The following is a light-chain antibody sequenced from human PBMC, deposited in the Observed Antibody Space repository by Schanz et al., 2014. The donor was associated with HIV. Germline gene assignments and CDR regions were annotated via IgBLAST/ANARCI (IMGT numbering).Light chain of an antibody. V-gene: IGLV2-8*01. Sequence: QSVLTQPPSASGSRGQSVTISCTGTSSDVGHYDYVSWYQQHPGKAPKLMIYEVSKRPSGVPDRFSGSKSGNTASLTISGLQAEDEADYYCCSYAGTSTVVVFGGGTKLTVL. J-gene: IGLJ2*01. CDR2: EVS. CDR3: CSYAGTSTVVV. CDR1: SSDVGHYDY.